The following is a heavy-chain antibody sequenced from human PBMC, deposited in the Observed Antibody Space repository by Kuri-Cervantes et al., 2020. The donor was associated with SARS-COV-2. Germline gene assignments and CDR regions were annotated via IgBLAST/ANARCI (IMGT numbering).Heavy chain of an antibody. J-gene: IGHJ4*02. CDR2: ISGSGGST. CDR3: ATDRGSSPFDY. CDR1: GFTFSSYA. Sequence: GESLKISCAASGFTFSSYAMSWVRQAPGKGLEWVSAISGSGGSTYYADSVKGRFTISKDNSKNMLYLQMNSLRAEDTAVYYCATDRGSSPFDYWGQGTLVTVSS. V-gene: IGHV3-23*01. D-gene: IGHD6-13*01.